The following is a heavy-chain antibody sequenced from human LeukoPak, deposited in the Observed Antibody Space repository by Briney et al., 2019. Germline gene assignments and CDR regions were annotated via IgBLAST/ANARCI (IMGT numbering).Heavy chain of an antibody. CDR1: GFTVSSNY. J-gene: IGHJ3*02. Sequence: GGSLRLSCAASGFTVSSNYMSWVRQAPGKGLEWVSVIYSGGSTYYADSVKGRFTISRDNSKNTLYLQMNSLRAEDTAVYYCARGWELPRSAFDIWGQGTMVTVSS. D-gene: IGHD1-26*01. V-gene: IGHV3-66*02. CDR3: ARGWELPRSAFDI. CDR2: IYSGGST.